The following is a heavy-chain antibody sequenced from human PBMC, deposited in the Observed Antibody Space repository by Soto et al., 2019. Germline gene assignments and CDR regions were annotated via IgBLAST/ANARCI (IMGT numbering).Heavy chain of an antibody. D-gene: IGHD4-17*01. CDR3: AKWDDYGDRKEAFDI. V-gene: IGHV3-9*01. Sequence: EVQLVESGGGLVQPGRSLRLSCAASGFTFDDYALHWVRQAPGKGLEWVSRISWDSGSIGYADSVKGRVTISRDNAKNSLYLQRNSLRAEDTALYYCAKWDDYGDRKEAFDIWGQGTMVTVSS. CDR2: ISWDSGSI. CDR1: GFTFDDYA. J-gene: IGHJ3*02.